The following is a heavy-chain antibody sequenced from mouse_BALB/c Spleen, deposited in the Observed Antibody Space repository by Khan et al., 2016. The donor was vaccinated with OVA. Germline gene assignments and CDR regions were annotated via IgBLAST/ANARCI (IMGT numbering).Heavy chain of an antibody. CDR3: GGEGAYRRAGGWFAY. Sequence: QVQLKQSRAELARPGASVKMSCKASGYTFTSYTIHWVRQRPGQAPEWIGHINPSNDYTNYNQNFKDKATLIVDKSSTTAYIQLSSLTSEDSAVYYCGGEGAYRRAGGWFAYWGQGTLVTVSA. D-gene: IGHD3-3*01. V-gene: IGHV1-4*01. CDR1: GYTFTSYT. J-gene: IGHJ3*01. CDR2: INPSNDYT.